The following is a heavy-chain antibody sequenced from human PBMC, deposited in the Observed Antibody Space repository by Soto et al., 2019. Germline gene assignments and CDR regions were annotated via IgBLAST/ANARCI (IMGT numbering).Heavy chain of an antibody. V-gene: IGHV1-2*02. CDR1: GYIFSAYY. D-gene: IGHD3-22*01. Sequence: ASVKVSCKASGYIFSAYYIYWVRQAPGQGLEWMGWINPNSGATKYAQRFQGRVSMTRDTSITTAYMRLTSLVYEDSATYFCARVELECSSGNSYYYGMDVWGQGTTVTVSS. CDR2: INPNSGAT. J-gene: IGHJ6*02. CDR3: ARVELECSSGNSYYYGMDV.